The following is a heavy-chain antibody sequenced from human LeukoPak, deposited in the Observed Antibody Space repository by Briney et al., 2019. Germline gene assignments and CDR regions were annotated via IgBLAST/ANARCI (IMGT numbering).Heavy chain of an antibody. CDR3: ARDRYSGSYYFDH. Sequence: ASVKVSCKASGYTFTSYHIHWVRQAPGQGLEWMGIINPSSSTTNYAQKFQGRVTMTRDTSTSTVYMELSSLRSEDTAVYYCARDRYSGSYYFDHWGQGTLVTVSS. J-gene: IGHJ4*02. CDR1: GYTFTSYH. V-gene: IGHV1-46*01. CDR2: INPSSSTT. D-gene: IGHD1-26*01.